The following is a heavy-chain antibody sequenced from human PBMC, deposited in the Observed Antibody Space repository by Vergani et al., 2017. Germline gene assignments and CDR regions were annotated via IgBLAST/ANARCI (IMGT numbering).Heavy chain of an antibody. D-gene: IGHD4-11*01. V-gene: IGHV4-61*02. J-gene: IGHJ6*03. Sequence: QVQLQESGPGLVKPSQTLSLTCTVSGGSISSGSYYWSWIRQPAGKGLEWIWRIYTSGSTNYNPSLKSRVTISVDTSKNQFSLKLSSVTAADTAVYYCARVVTTNQYYYYYYYMDVWGKGTTVTVSS. CDR1: GGSISSGSYY. CDR2: IYTSGST. CDR3: ARVVTTNQYYYYYYYMDV.